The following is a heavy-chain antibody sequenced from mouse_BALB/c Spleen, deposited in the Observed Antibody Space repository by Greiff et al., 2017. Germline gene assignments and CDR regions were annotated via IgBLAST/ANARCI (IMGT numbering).Heavy chain of an antibody. CDR2: ISSGGGST. J-gene: IGHJ2*01. D-gene: IGHD2-1*01. CDR1: GFAFSSYD. V-gene: IGHV5-12-1*01. CDR3: ARQGIYLYYFDY. Sequence: EVKLQESGGGLVKPGGSLKLSCAASGFAFSSYDMSWVRQTPEKRLEWVAYISSGGGSTYYPDTVKGRFTISRDNAKNTLYLQMSSLKSEDTAMYYCARQGIYLYYFDYWGQGTTLTVSS.